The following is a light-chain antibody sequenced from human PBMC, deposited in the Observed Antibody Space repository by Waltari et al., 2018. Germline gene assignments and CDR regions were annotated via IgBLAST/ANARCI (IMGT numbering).Light chain of an antibody. CDR2: DVS. CDR1: SSNVGGYTY. Sequence: QSALTQPPSASASPGQSVTISCPGTSSNVGGYTYIHWYQQHPGKAPKLIIYDVSKRPSGVPDRFSGSKSGNTASLTVSGLQAEDEADYYCNSYVGSTLFYVFGTGTKVTVV. CDR3: NSYVGSTLFYV. V-gene: IGLV2-8*01. J-gene: IGLJ1*01.